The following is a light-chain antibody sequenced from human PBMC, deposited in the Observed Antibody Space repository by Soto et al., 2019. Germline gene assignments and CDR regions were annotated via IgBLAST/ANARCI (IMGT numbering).Light chain of an antibody. J-gene: IGKJ1*01. CDR3: QQYGSSPRT. CDR2: GAS. V-gene: IGKV3-20*01. Sequence: EIVLTQSPGTLSLSPGDRATLSCRASQSVSSSSLAWYQQKPGQAPRLLIYGASIRATGIPDRFSGSGSGKDFTLTISRLEPEDFAVYYCQQYGSSPRTFGQGTKVEIK. CDR1: QSVSSSS.